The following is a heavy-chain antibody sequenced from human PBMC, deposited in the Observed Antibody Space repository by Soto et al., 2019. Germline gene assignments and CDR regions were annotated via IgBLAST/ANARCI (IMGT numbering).Heavy chain of an antibody. V-gene: IGHV4-39*01. CDR1: GGSISSSSYY. D-gene: IGHD3-9*01. J-gene: IGHJ3*02. Sequence: PSETLSLTCTVSGGSISSSSYYWGWIRQPPGKGLEWIGSIYYSGSTYYDPSLKSRVTISVDTSKNQFSLKLSSVTAADTAVYYCARQGGEYDILTGYYNPGVAFDIWGQGTMVTVSS. CDR2: IYYSGST. CDR3: ARQGGEYDILTGYYNPGVAFDI.